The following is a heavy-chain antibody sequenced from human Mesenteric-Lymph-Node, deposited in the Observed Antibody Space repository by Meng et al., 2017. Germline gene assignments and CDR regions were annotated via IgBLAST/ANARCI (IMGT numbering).Heavy chain of an antibody. V-gene: IGHV3-30*04. CDR3: AAHSG. D-gene: IGHD6-19*01. Sequence: GESLKISCTASGFTFGDYAMSWFRQAPGKGLEWVAVISYDGSNKYYADSVKGRFTISRDNSKNTLYLQMNSLRAEDTAVYYCAAHSGWGQGTLVTVSS. CDR2: ISYDGSNK. J-gene: IGHJ4*02. CDR1: GFTFGDYA.